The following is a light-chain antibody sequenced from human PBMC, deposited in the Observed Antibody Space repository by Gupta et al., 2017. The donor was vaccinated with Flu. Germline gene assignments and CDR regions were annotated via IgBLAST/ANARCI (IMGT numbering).Light chain of an antibody. V-gene: IGKV3-11*01. CDR3: QQRSNRPPLT. J-gene: IGKJ4*01. CDR2: DAS. Sequence: EIVLTQSPATLSLSPGERATLSCRASQSVSRYLAWYQHRPGQAPRLLIYDASNRATGVPARFSGSGSGTDFTLTISSLEPEDFAVYYCQQRSNRPPLTFGGGTKVESK. CDR1: QSVSRY.